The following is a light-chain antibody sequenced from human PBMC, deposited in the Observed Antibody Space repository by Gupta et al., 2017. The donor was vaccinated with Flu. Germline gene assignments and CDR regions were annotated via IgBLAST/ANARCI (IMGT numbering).Light chain of an antibody. CDR2: TDK. V-gene: IGLV1-44*01. CDR3: AAGDERVNYLSADDSMTGLWV. J-gene: IGLJ3*02. Sequence: NTGSYVVSWYQHRTRTDPRLLHHTDKQRPCSVSDRFSGSTSGTSASLAICVLKSEDAAAYYCAAGDERVNYLSADDSMTGLWVFGGGTKLTVL. CDR1: NTGSYV.